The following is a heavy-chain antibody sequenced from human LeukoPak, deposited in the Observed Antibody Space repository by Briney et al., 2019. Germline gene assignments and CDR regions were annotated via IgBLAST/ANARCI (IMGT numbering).Heavy chain of an antibody. J-gene: IGHJ4*02. Sequence: QSGGSLRLSRAASGVTFSSYAMRGVRRARGEGREWGSAISGSGGSPYYADSVKGRFTISRDNSNNTLYLQMNSLGAEDTAIYLCAKRPRGLYYFGNWGKGTLVTVSS. CDR1: GVTFSSYA. V-gene: IGHV3-23*01. CDR2: ISGSGGSP. CDR3: AKRPRGLYYFGN.